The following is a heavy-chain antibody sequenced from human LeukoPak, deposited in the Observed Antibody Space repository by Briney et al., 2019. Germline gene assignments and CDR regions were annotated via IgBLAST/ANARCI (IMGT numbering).Heavy chain of an antibody. V-gene: IGHV3-23*01. CDR1: GFTFRSYG. Sequence: GGSLRLSCAASGFTFRSYGMSWVRQAPGKGLEWVPGISGSGANTFYADSVKGRFTISRDNSKKTLYLQMNSLTDGDTAVYYCAPLETTWGQGTLVTVSS. D-gene: IGHD4-17*01. CDR2: ISGSGANT. J-gene: IGHJ4*02. CDR3: APLETT.